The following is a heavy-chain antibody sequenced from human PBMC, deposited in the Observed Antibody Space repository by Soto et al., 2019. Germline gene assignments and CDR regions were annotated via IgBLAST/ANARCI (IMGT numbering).Heavy chain of an antibody. CDR2: TYYRSKWYN. CDR1: GDSVSSNSAA. CDR3: ARGDGYNSFAFDI. V-gene: IGHV6-1*01. J-gene: IGHJ3*02. D-gene: IGHD5-12*01. Sequence: QVQLQQSGPGLVKPSQTLSLTCAISGDSVSSNSAAWNWIRQSPSRGLEWLGRTYYRSKWYNDYAVSVKSRIXXNXDXXKNQFSLQLNSVTPEDTAVYYCARGDGYNSFAFDIWGQGTMVTVSS.